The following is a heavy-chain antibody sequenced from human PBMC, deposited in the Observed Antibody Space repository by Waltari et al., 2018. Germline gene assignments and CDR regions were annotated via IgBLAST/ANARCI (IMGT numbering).Heavy chain of an antibody. V-gene: IGHV3-23*01. J-gene: IGHJ4*02. CDR1: GFTFSSYA. D-gene: IGHD3-9*01. Sequence: EVQLLESGGGLVQPGGSLRLSCVASGFTFSSYAMSWVRQAPGKGLGWVSGIWGSGDNTYYADSVRGRFTISRDSSKNTLFLQMSSLRAEDTAAFYCVKNLEGAIYFFDYWGQGTLVTVSS. CDR2: IWGSGDNT. CDR3: VKNLEGAIYFFDY.